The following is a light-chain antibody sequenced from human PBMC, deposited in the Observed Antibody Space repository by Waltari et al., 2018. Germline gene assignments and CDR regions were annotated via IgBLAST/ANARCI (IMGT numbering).Light chain of an antibody. CDR3: QHYNSYPYA. J-gene: IGKJ2*01. Sequence: DIQMTQSPSTLSASVGDRVSITCRASQSIGTWVAWFQQKPGKPPKLLIYDAPNLQSGVPPRFSGSGSGTEFSRTVSSLQPDDFATYYCQHYNSYPYAFGQGTKLEIK. V-gene: IGKV1-5*01. CDR2: DAP. CDR1: QSIGTW.